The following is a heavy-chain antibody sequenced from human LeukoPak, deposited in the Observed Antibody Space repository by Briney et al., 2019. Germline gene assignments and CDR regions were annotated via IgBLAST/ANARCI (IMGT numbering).Heavy chain of an antibody. J-gene: IGHJ4*02. D-gene: IGHD6-13*01. Sequence: GGSLRLSCAASGFTFSSYGMSWVRQAPGKGLEWVSTLSGSGGSTYYADSVKGRFTISRDNAKNSLYLQMNSLRAEDTAVYYCARSWIDFDYWGQGTLVTVSS. CDR3: ARSWIDFDY. V-gene: IGHV3-23*01. CDR2: LSGSGGST. CDR1: GFTFSSYG.